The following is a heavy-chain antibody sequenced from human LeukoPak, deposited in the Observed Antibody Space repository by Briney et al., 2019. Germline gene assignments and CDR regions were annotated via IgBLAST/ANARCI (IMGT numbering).Heavy chain of an antibody. D-gene: IGHD5-24*01. CDR1: GGSISSYF. Sequence: SETLSLTCTVSGGSISSYFWSWIRQPPGKGLEWIGYIYYSGSTNYNPSLKSRVTISVDTSKNQFSLKLSSVTAADTAVYYCARAPRTKMATTYFDYWGQGTLVTVSS. J-gene: IGHJ4*02. CDR2: IYYSGST. V-gene: IGHV4-59*01. CDR3: ARAPRTKMATTYFDY.